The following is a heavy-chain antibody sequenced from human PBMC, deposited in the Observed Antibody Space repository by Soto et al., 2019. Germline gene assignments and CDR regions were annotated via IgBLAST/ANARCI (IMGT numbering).Heavy chain of an antibody. CDR2: IDPSDSQT. CDR3: ARGPGGFGEFSLDY. CDR1: GYSFAGYW. D-gene: IGHD3-10*01. J-gene: IGHJ4*02. Sequence: PGESLKIYCKGSGYSFAGYWITWVRQMPGKGLEWMGRIDPSDSQTYYSPSFRGHVTISAAKSITTVFLQWSSLRASDTAVYYCARGPGGFGEFSLDYWGQGTLVTVSS. V-gene: IGHV5-10-1*01.